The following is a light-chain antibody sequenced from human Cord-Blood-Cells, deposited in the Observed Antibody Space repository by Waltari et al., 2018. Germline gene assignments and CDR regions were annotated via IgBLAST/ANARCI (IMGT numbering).Light chain of an antibody. V-gene: IGKV1D-8*01. CDR3: QQYDSFPWT. J-gene: IGKJ1*01. Sequence: VIWMTRSPSLLCASSGDSVTISCRMSQAISSYLAWYQQKPGKAPELLIYAASTLQSGVPSRFSGSGSGTDFTLTISCLQSEDFATYYCQQYDSFPWTFGQGTKVEIK. CDR1: QAISSY. CDR2: AAS.